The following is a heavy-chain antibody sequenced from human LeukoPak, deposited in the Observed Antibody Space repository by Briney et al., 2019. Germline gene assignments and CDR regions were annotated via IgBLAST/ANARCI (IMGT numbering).Heavy chain of an antibody. J-gene: IGHJ3*02. V-gene: IGHV7-4-1*02. CDR3: ARESPDAAFDI. CDR2: INTNTGNP. CDR1: GYTFTSYY. Sequence: ASVKVSCKASGYTFTSYYMHWVRQAPGQGLEWMGWINTNTGNPTYAQGFTGRFVFSLDTSVSTAYLQISSLKAEDTAVYYCARESPDAAFDIWGQGTMVTVSS.